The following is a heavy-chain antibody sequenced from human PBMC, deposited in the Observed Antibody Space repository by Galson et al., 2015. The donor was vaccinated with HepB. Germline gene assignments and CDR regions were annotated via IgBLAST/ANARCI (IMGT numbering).Heavy chain of an antibody. V-gene: IGHV1-69*13. CDR2: IIPIFGTA. D-gene: IGHD5-12*01. J-gene: IGHJ3*02. CDR1: GGTFSSYA. CDR3: ARDGFGYGNYGGAFDI. Sequence: SVKVSCKASGGTFSSYAISWVRQAPGQGLEWMGGIIPIFGTANYAQKFQGRVTITADESTSTAYMELSSLRAEDTAVYYCARDGFGYGNYGGAFDIWGQGAMVTVSS.